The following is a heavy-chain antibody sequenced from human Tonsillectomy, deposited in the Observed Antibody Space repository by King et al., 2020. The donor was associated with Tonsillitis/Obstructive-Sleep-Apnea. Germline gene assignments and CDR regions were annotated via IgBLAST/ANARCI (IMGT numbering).Heavy chain of an antibody. CDR2: IWYDGSNK. D-gene: IGHD2-8*01. J-gene: IGHJ4*02. V-gene: IGHV3-33*01. CDR1: GFSFSSYG. CDR3: ARDWVALDGSLM. Sequence: VQLVESGGGVVQPGRSLRLSCAASGFSFSSYGMHWVRQAPGKGLEWVAVIWYDGSNKYYADSVKGRFIISRDNSKNTLYLQMNSLSAEDTAVYYCARDWVALDGSLMWGQGTLVTVSS.